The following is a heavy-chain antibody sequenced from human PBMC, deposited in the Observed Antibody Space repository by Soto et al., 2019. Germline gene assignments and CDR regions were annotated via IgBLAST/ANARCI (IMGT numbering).Heavy chain of an antibody. CDR2: ISSSGSYI. J-gene: IGHJ4*02. D-gene: IGHD3-22*01. CDR3: AKIESRFFYDSTGYYPFDY. Sequence: GGSLRLSCAASGFTFSSYSMNWVRQAPGKGLEWVSSISSSGSYIYYADSVKGRFTISRDNAKNSLYLQMNSLRAEDTAVYYCAKIESRFFYDSTGYYPFDYWGQGTLVTVSS. CDR1: GFTFSSYS. V-gene: IGHV3-21*04.